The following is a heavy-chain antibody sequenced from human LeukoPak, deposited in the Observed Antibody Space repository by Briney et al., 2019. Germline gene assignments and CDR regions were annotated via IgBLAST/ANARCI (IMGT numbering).Heavy chain of an antibody. CDR3: ARSGIKMVRGVIIKSPYHMDV. D-gene: IGHD3-10*01. V-gene: IGHV3-21*01. CDR1: GFTFSSYS. J-gene: IGHJ6*03. CDR2: ISSSSSYI. Sequence: GGSLRLSCAASGFTFSSYSMNWVRQAPGKGLEWVSSISSSSSYIYYADSVKGRFTISRDNAKNSLSLQMDSLRAEDTAVYYCARSGIKMVRGVIIKSPYHMDVWGKGTTVTVSS.